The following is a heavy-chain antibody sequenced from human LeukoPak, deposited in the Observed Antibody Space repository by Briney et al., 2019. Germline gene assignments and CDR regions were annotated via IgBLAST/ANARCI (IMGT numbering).Heavy chain of an antibody. J-gene: IGHJ5*02. V-gene: IGHV4-59*01. CDR3: ARDRGYSYGYRFDP. D-gene: IGHD5-18*01. CDR2: IYYSGST. Sequence: SETLSLTCTVSGGSISSYYWSWIRRPPGKGLEWIGYIYYSGSTNYNPSLKSRVTISVDTSKNQFSLKLSSVTAADTAVYYCARDRGYSYGYRFDPWGQGTLVTVSS. CDR1: GGSISSYY.